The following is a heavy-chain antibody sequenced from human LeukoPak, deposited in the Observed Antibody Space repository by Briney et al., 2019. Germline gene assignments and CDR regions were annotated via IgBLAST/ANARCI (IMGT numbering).Heavy chain of an antibody. D-gene: IGHD2-2*01. CDR2: LSHSGSS. CDR1: GASVSSYY. J-gene: IGHJ4*02. CDR3: ARHRPMPYSFDC. V-gene: IGHV4-59*02. Sequence: SETLSLTCTVSGASVSSYYWSWIRQPPGRGLEWIGYLSHSGSSDSNPSLKSRVTILVDTSKNQFSLKLTSVTAADTAVYYCARHRPMPYSFDCWGQGTLVTVSS.